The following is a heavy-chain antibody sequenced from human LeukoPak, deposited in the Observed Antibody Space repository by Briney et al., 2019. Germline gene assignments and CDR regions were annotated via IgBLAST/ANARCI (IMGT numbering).Heavy chain of an antibody. CDR1: GYRFSPYW. Sequence: GGSLRLSCAASGYRFSPYWMSWVRQTPGKGLEWVASISDGGRATYYGDSVRGRFTISRDDARNSLFLQMNGLRADDTAVYYCAKQLGDDFWSGYYPTYGMDVWGQGTTVTVSS. V-gene: IGHV3-7*03. CDR3: AKQLGDDFWSGYYPTYGMDV. D-gene: IGHD3-3*01. J-gene: IGHJ6*02. CDR2: ISDGGRAT.